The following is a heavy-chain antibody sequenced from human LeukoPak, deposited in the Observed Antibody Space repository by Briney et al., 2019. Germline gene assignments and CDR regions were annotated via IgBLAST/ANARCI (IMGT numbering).Heavy chain of an antibody. CDR1: GFTFSSYS. V-gene: IGHV3-48*04. Sequence: GGSLRLSCAASGFTFSSYSMNWVRQAPGKGLEWVSYISSSSSTIYYADSVKGRFTISRDNAKNSLYLQMNSLRAEDTAVYYCARGPSPTYSSSWYWGYFDYWGQGTLVTVSS. J-gene: IGHJ4*02. CDR2: ISSSSSTI. CDR3: ARGPSPTYSSSWYWGYFDY. D-gene: IGHD6-13*01.